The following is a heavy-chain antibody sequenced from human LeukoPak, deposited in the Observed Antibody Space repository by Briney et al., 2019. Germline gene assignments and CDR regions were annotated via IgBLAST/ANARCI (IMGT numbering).Heavy chain of an antibody. V-gene: IGHV3-53*05. D-gene: IGHD3-10*01. CDR2: IYSGGSI. CDR3: AREKDRSYGSESYYYYYYGMDV. Sequence: GGSLRLSCAASGFTVSSNYMSGVRQAPGRGLEWVSVIYSGGSIYYADSVKGRFTSSRDNSKNTLYLQMNSLRAEDTAVYYCAREKDRSYGSESYYYYYYGMDVWGQGTTVTVSS. J-gene: IGHJ6*02. CDR1: GFTVSSNY.